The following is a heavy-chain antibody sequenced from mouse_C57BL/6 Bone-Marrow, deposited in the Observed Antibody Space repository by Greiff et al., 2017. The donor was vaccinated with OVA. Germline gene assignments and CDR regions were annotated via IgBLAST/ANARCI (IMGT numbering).Heavy chain of an antibody. CDR1: GFTFTDYY. CDR2: IRNKANGYTT. J-gene: IGHJ2*01. D-gene: IGHD2-4*01. V-gene: IGHV7-3*01. Sequence: EVMLVESGGGLVQPGGSLSLSCAASGFTFTDYYMSWVRQPPGKALEWLGFIRNKANGYTTEYSASVKGRFTISRDNSQSILYLQMNALRAEDSATYYCARWGITDYFDYWGQGTTLTVSS. CDR3: ARWGITDYFDY.